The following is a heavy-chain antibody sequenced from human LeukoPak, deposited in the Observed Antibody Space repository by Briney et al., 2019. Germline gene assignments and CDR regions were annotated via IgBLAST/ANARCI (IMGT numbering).Heavy chain of an antibody. V-gene: IGHV3-33*06. CDR3: AKDTDAYGGDMDV. J-gene: IGHJ6*03. CDR1: GFAFSSYG. D-gene: IGHD3-16*01. CDR2: IWYDGSNK. Sequence: PGRSLRLSCAASGFAFSSYGMHWVGQAPGKGLEWVAVIWYDGSNKYYADSVKGRFTISRDNSKNTLYLQMNSLRAEDTAVYYCAKDTDAYGGDMDVWGKGTTVTVSS.